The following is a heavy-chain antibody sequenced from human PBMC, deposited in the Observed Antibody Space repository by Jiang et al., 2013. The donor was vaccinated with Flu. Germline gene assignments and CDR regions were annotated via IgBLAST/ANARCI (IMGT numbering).Heavy chain of an antibody. J-gene: IGHJ4*02. D-gene: IGHD2-15*01. CDR1: GYTFNAYY. CDR2: INSNSGGT. V-gene: IGHV1-2*02. Sequence: SGAEVKKPGASVKVSCKASGYTFNAYYMHWVRQAPGQGLEWMGWINSNSGGTNYAQKFQGRVTMTRDTTISTAYMELSTLRSDDTAVYYCARDWAGITGISDHWGQGTLVTVSS. CDR3: ARDWAGITGISDH.